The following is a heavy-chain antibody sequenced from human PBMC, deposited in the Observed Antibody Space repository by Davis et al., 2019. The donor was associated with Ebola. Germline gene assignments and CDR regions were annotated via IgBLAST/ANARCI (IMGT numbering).Heavy chain of an antibody. Sequence: PSETLSLTCTVSGRSIIGSPDYWGWIRQSPGKGLEWIGSVYYSGSTHYNPSLKSRLTISVDTSNNQFSLKLKSVTAADTAVYYCARNNSGIPFDYWGQGTLVTVSS. V-gene: IGHV4-39*07. CDR3: ARNNSGIPFDY. CDR1: GRSIIGSPDY. D-gene: IGHD3-10*01. CDR2: VYYSGST. J-gene: IGHJ4*02.